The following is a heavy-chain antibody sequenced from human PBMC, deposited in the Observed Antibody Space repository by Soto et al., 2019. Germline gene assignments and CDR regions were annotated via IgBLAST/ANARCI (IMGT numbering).Heavy chain of an antibody. CDR2: IYFSGTT. V-gene: IGHV4-39*01. Sequence: QLQLQESGPGLVKPSETLSLTCTVSGGSISGSSYYWAWIRQPPGKGLEWIGSIYFSGTTYYNPSLKSRVTISVGTSKSQFSLRLSSVTAADTALYYCARGGKRVSMIRGFDYWGQGTLVTASS. CDR1: GGSISGSSYY. D-gene: IGHD3-10*01. CDR3: ARGGKRVSMIRGFDY. J-gene: IGHJ4*02.